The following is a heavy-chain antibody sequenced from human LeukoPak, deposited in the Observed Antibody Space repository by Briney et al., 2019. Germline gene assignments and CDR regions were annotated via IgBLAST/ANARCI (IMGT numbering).Heavy chain of an antibody. CDR2: MNPNSGNT. CDR3: ARAESYSDIVANSLDY. V-gene: IGHV1-8*01. Sequence: GASVKVSCKASGYTFTSYDINWVRQATGQGLEWMGWMNPNSGNTGYAQKFQGRVTITADKSTSTAYMELSSLRSEDTAVYYCARAESYSDIVANSLDYWGQGTLVTVSS. J-gene: IGHJ4*02. D-gene: IGHD5-12*01. CDR1: GYTFTSYD.